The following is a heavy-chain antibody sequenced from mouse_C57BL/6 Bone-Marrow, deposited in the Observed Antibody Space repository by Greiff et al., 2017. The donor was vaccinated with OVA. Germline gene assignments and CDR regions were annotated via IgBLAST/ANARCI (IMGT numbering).Heavy chain of an antibody. CDR1: GFTFTDYY. J-gene: IGHJ3*01. V-gene: IGHV7-3*01. Sequence: EVQRVESGGGLVQPGGSLSLSCAASGFTFTDYYMSWVRQPPGKALEWLGFIRNKANGYTTEYSASVKGRFTISRDNSQSILYLQMNALRAEDSATYYCASPLTFNQAWFAYWGQGTLVTVSA. CDR3: ASPLTFNQAWFAY. D-gene: IGHD4-1*01. CDR2: IRNKANGYTT.